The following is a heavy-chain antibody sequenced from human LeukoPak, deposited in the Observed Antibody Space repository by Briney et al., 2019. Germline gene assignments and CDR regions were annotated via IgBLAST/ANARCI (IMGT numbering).Heavy chain of an antibody. CDR3: AREDYYGSGEDYFDY. Sequence: GGSLRLSCAASGFTFSSYGMHWVRQAPGKGLEWVAVISYDGSNKYYADSVKGRFTISRDNTKNTVYLQMNSLRAEDTAVYYCAREDYYGSGEDYFDYWGQGTLVTVSS. CDR1: GFTFSSYG. CDR2: ISYDGSNK. D-gene: IGHD3-10*01. J-gene: IGHJ4*02. V-gene: IGHV3-30*03.